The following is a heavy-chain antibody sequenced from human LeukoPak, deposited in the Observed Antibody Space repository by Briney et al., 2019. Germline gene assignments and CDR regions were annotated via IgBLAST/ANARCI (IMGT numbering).Heavy chain of an antibody. CDR2: IKHDGSEK. J-gene: IGHJ4*02. D-gene: IGHD2-2*01. V-gene: IGHV3-7*01. CDR1: GFTFSDYW. CDR3: ARGPYCTTTRCQSFFAY. Sequence: PGGSLRLSCTASGFTFSDYWITWILQALGKGLEWVANIKHDGSEKYYVDSVKGRFSISRDNASNSLFLQMNTLRVQDTAVYYCARGPYCTTTRCQSFFAYWGQGALVTVSS.